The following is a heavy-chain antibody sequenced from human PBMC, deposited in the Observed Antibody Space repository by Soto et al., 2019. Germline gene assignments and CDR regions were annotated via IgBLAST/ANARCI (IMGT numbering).Heavy chain of an antibody. V-gene: IGHV3-21*01. CDR2: ISGTGVYI. CDR3: AREGALKPFSS. CDR1: GFTFSNYN. Sequence: GGSLRLSCVASGFTFSNYNMNWVRQAPGKGLEWVSHISGTGVYIHYADAVKGRFTISRDNAKSSVYLQMNSLRAEDTAVHYCAREGALKPFSSWGQGALVT. J-gene: IGHJ5*02.